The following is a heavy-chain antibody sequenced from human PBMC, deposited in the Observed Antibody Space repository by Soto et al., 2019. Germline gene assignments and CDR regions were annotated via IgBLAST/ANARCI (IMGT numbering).Heavy chain of an antibody. CDR3: ARDRRDGYNGDYYGMDV. D-gene: IGHD5-12*01. CDR2: ISSSSSTI. V-gene: IGHV3-48*02. Sequence: QPGGSLRLSCAASGFTFSSYSMNWVRQAPGKGLEWVSYISSSSSTIYYADSVKGRFTISRDNAKNSLYLQMNSLRDEDTAVYYCARDRRDGYNGDYYGMDVWGQGTTVTVSS. J-gene: IGHJ6*02. CDR1: GFTFSSYS.